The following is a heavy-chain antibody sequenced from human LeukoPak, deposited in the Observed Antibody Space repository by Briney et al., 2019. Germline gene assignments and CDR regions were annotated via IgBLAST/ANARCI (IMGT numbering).Heavy chain of an antibody. V-gene: IGHV1-2*02. J-gene: IGHJ4*02. CDR2: IYPNSGAT. CDR3: GTLLSNGPFDY. CDR1: GYTFTGYY. Sequence: ASVKVSCKASGYTFTGYYMHWVRQAPGQGLEWMGWIYPNSGATKYAQKFQGRVTMTRDTSISTAYMELSGLRSDDTAVYYCGTLLSNGPFDYWGQGSLVSVSS.